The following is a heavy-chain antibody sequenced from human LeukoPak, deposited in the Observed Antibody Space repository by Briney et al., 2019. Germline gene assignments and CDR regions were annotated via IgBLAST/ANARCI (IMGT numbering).Heavy chain of an antibody. J-gene: IGHJ4*02. D-gene: IGHD3-22*01. Sequence: GGSLRLSCAASGFTFSSYSMNWVRQAPGKGLEWVSYISSSSSTIYYADSVKGRFTISRDNAKNSLYLQMNSLRAEDTAVYYCARDNYYDSSGYFDYWGQGTLVTVSS. CDR2: ISSSSSTI. CDR3: ARDNYYDSSGYFDY. V-gene: IGHV3-48*01. CDR1: GFTFSSYS.